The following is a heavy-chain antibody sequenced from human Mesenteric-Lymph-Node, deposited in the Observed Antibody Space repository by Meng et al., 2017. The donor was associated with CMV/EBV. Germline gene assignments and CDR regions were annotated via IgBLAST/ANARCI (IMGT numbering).Heavy chain of an antibody. CDR2: IKADGSEK. Sequence: GESLKISCAASGFMFSNYWMNWVRQAPGKGLEWVANIKADGSEKHYVDSVKGRFTISRDNAKNLLFLQMNSLRADDAAVYYCCSTNTLDYWGQGALVTVSS. J-gene: IGHJ4*02. D-gene: IGHD2-2*01. CDR1: GFMFSNYW. V-gene: IGHV3-7*01. CDR3: CSTNTLDY.